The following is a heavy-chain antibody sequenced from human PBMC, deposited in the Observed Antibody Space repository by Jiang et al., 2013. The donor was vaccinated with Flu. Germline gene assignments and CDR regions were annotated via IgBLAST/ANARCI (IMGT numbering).Heavy chain of an antibody. CDR1: GGSFSGYY. CDR3: ARGARFVY. CDR2: INHSGST. J-gene: IGHJ4*02. Sequence: LLKPSETLSLTCAVYGGSFSGYYWSWIRQPPGKGLEWIGEINHSGSTNYNPSLKSRVTISVDTSKNQFSLKLSSVTAADTAVYYCARGARFVYWGQGTLVTVSS. V-gene: IGHV4-34*01.